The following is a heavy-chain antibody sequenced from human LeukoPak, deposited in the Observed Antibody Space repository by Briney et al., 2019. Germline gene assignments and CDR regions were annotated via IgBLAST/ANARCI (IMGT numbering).Heavy chain of an antibody. D-gene: IGHD3-10*01. CDR2: INHSGST. Sequence: SETLSLTCAVYGGSFSGYYWSWIRQPPGKGLEWIGEINHSGSTNYNPSLKSRVTISVDTSKHQFSLKLSSVTAADTAVYYCARGTMVRGVKNYFDYWGQGTLVTVSS. CDR1: GGSFSGYY. J-gene: IGHJ4*02. V-gene: IGHV4-34*01. CDR3: ARGTMVRGVKNYFDY.